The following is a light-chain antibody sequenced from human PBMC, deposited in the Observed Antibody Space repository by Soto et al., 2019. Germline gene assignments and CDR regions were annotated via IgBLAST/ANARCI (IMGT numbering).Light chain of an antibody. J-gene: IGLJ1*01. CDR3: QVWDSSSDHPYV. V-gene: IGLV3-21*04. CDR2: YDS. Sequence: SYELTQPPSVSVAPGKTARITCGGNNIGSKNVHWYQQKPGQAPVLVIYYDSDRPSGIPERFSGSNSGNTATLTISRVEAGDEADYYCQVWDSSSDHPYVFGTGTKLTVL. CDR1: NIGSKN.